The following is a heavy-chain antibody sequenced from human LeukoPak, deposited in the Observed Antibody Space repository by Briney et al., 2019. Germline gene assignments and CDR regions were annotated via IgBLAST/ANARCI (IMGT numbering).Heavy chain of an antibody. CDR3: AREIAAAGNKQFDY. CDR2: ISYDGSNK. CDR1: GFTFSSYA. Sequence: GGSLRLSCAASGFTFSSYAMHWVRQAPGKGLEWVAVISYDGSNKYYADSVKGRFTISRDNSKNTLYLQMNSLRAEDTAVYYCAREIAAAGNKQFDYWGQGTLVTVSS. V-gene: IGHV3-30-3*01. J-gene: IGHJ4*02. D-gene: IGHD6-13*01.